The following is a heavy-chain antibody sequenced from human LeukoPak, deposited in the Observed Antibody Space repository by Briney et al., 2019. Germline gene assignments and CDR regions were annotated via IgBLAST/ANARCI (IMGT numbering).Heavy chain of an antibody. CDR1: GFTFSSFE. J-gene: IGHJ4*02. CDR2: ISSSGDTL. D-gene: IGHD3-9*01. Sequence: GGSLRLSCAASGFTFSSFEMHWVRQAPGKGLEWVSYISSSGDTLYYANSMKGRFTISRDNAKNSPYLQMNSLRAEDTAVYYCVGADYDILTGYYIDYWGQGTLVTVSS. CDR3: VGADYDILTGYYIDY. V-gene: IGHV3-48*03.